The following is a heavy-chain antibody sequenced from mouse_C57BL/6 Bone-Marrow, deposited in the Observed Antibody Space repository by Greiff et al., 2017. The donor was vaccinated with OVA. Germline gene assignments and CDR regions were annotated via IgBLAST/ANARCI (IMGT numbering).Heavy chain of an antibody. CDR3: ARADYCGHWYFDV. V-gene: IGHV5-4*01. D-gene: IGHD1-1*01. Sequence: EVQGVESGGGLVKPGGSLKLSCAASGFTFSSYAMSWVRQTPEKRLEWVATISDGGSYTYYPDNVKGRFTISRDNAKNNLYLQLSHLKSEATAMYYCARADYCGHWYFDVWGTGTTVTVSS. CDR2: ISDGGSYT. CDR1: GFTFSSYA. J-gene: IGHJ1*03.